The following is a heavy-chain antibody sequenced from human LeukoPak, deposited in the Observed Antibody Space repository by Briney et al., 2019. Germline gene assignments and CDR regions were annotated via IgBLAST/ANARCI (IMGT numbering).Heavy chain of an antibody. CDR3: ARERWELQDQYYFDY. Sequence: PSETLSLTCTVSGGSISSDYWSWIRQPPGKGLEWIGYIYYSGSTYYNPSLKSRVTISVDTSKNQFSLKLSSVTAADTAVYYCARERWELQDQYYFDYWGQGTLVTVSS. D-gene: IGHD1-26*01. CDR1: GGSISSDY. V-gene: IGHV4-59*12. CDR2: IYYSGST. J-gene: IGHJ4*02.